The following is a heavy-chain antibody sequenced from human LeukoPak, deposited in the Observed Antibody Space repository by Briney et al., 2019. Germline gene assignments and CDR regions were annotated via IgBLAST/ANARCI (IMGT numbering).Heavy chain of an antibody. CDR3: AMGDSSGWYFDY. CDR2: IRYDGSNK. Sequence: GGSLRLSCAASGFTFSSYGMHWVRQAPGKGLEWVAFIRYDGSNKYYADSVKGRFTISRDNAKNSLFLQMNRLRVEDTALYYCAMGDSSGWYFDYWGQGTLVTVSS. CDR1: GFTFSSYG. J-gene: IGHJ4*02. D-gene: IGHD6-19*01. V-gene: IGHV3-30*02.